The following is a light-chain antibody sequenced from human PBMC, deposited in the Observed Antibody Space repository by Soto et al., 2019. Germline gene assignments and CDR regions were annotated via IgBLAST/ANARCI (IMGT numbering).Light chain of an antibody. V-gene: IGKV1-39*01. CDR1: QSISSY. Sequence: IQMTQSPSSLSASVGDRVTITCRASQSISSYLNWYQQKPGKAPKLLIYTATSLQSGVPSRFSGSGSETDFTLTINSLQPEDFATYYCQQSYGTPGTFGQGTRLEI. CDR2: TAT. J-gene: IGKJ5*01. CDR3: QQSYGTPGT.